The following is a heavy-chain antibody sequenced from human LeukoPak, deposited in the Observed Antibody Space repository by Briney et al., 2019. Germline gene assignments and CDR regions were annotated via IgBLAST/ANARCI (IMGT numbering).Heavy chain of an antibody. CDR2: ISSSSSTI. V-gene: IGHV3-11*04. CDR3: AREFLGSGWYEALTTDY. CDR1: GFTFSDYY. D-gene: IGHD6-19*01. Sequence: NAGGSLRLSCAASGFTFSDYYMSWIRQAPGKGLEWVSYISSSSSTIYYADSVKGRFTISRDSAKNSLYLQMNSLRDEDTAVYYCAREFLGSGWYEALTTDYWGQGTLVTVSS. J-gene: IGHJ4*02.